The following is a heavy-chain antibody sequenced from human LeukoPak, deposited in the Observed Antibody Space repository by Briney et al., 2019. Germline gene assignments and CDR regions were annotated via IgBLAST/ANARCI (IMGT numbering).Heavy chain of an antibody. J-gene: IGHJ5*02. CDR1: GGSFSGYY. Sequence: SETLSLTCAVYGGSFSGYYRSWIRQPPGKGLEWIGEINHSGSTNYNPSLKSRVTISVDTSKNQFSLKLSSVTAADTAVYYCARGGIAAAGKKVRWFDPWGQGTLVTVSS. V-gene: IGHV4-34*01. CDR2: INHSGST. CDR3: ARGGIAAAGKKVRWFDP. D-gene: IGHD6-13*01.